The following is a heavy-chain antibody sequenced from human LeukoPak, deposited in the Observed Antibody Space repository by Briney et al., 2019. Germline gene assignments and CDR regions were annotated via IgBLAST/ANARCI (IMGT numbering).Heavy chain of an antibody. D-gene: IGHD1-7*01. J-gene: IGHJ3*02. CDR1: GFTFSSYE. CDR3: ARDVFKKGTPGAFDI. CDR2: ISSSGKTT. V-gene: IGHV3-48*03. Sequence: GRSLRLSCAASGFTFSSYEMNWVRQAPGKGLEWVSYISSSGKTTFYADSVKGRFTISRDNAKNSLYLQMNSLRAEDTAVYYCARDVFKKGTPGAFDIWGQGTMVTVSS.